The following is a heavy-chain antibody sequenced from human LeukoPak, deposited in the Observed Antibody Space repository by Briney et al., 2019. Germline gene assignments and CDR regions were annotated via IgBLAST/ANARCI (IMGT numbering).Heavy chain of an antibody. CDR3: AKASYSGYDPIDS. Sequence: GGSLRISCAASGFTFSSYGMHWVRQAPGKGLEWVTFIHCDGINKYYTDSVKGRFAISRDISKNTLYLQMNSLRAEDTAVYFCAKASYSGYDPIDSWGQGTLVTVSS. V-gene: IGHV3-30*02. CDR2: IHCDGINK. D-gene: IGHD5-12*01. J-gene: IGHJ4*02. CDR1: GFTFSSYG.